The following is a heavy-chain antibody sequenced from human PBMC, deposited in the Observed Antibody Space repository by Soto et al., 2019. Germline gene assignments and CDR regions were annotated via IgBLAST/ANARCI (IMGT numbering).Heavy chain of an antibody. CDR2: FIPFLGTP. CDR3: SIVNSCKYRFYFDY. J-gene: IGHJ4*02. D-gene: IGHD2-2*01. CDR1: GGTFSNYA. Sequence: QVQLVQSGAEVKKPGSSVKVSCKASGGTFSNYAINWVRQAPGQGLEWMGGFIPFLGTPIYAQKFQGRVTITADEATSTVYMDLSSLRSEDTAVYYCSIVNSCKYRFYFDYCGQGTLVTVSS. V-gene: IGHV1-69*11.